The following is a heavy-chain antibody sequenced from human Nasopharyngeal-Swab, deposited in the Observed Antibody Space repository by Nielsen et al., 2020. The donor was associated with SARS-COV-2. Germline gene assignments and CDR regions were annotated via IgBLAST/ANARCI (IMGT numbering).Heavy chain of an antibody. Sequence: SELLSLTCSVSGVSISSGSYYWSWIRQPAGKGLEWIGHMYTSGSTHYKPSLKSRVAISIDTSKNQFSLRMSSVTAADTAVYYCAREDRWTLTSFYYALDVWGQGTTVTVSS. D-gene: IGHD3-9*01. J-gene: IGHJ6*02. CDR3: AREDRWTLTSFYYALDV. CDR2: MYTSGST. V-gene: IGHV4-61*09. CDR1: GVSISSGSYY.